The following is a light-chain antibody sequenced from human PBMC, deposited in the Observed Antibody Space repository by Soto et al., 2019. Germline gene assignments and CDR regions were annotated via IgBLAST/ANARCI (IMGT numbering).Light chain of an antibody. Sequence: EIVLTQSPGTLSFSPGDRVTLSCRASQSVSSNYLAWYQQKPDQAPRIIIYATSIRSTGIPDRFSGSGSGTDFTLTISRLEPEDFAMYYCQQYGDYNSPRYSFGQGTRLEI. J-gene: IGKJ2*03. CDR2: ATS. CDR1: QSVSSNY. V-gene: IGKV3-20*01. CDR3: QQYGDYNSPRYS.